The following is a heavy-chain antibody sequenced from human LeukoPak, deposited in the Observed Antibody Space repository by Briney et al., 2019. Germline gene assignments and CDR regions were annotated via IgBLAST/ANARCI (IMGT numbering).Heavy chain of an antibody. CDR1: GFTFSNYV. Sequence: GGSLRLSCAASGFTFSNYVMGWVRQPPGEGLQWVSVISGSGITTYYARSVKGRFTISRDNAKNSLYLQINSLRAEDTALYYCARADKDGYGFFGFDYWGQGTTVTVSS. D-gene: IGHD5-18*01. CDR3: ARADKDGYGFFGFDY. V-gene: IGHV3-23*01. CDR2: ISGSGITT. J-gene: IGHJ4*03.